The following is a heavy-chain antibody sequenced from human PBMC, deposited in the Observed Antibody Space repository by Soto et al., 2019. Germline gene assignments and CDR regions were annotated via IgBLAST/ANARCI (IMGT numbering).Heavy chain of an antibody. J-gene: IGHJ4*02. Sequence: SETLSLTCTVSGGSISSGGYYWSWIRQHPGKGLEWIGYIYYSGSTYYNPSLKSRVTISVDTSKNQFSLKLSSVTAADTAVYYCARGRGYYDYVWGSYPPYYWGQGTLVTVSS. V-gene: IGHV4-31*03. D-gene: IGHD3-16*02. CDR1: GGSISSGGYY. CDR2: IYYSGST. CDR3: ARGRGYYDYVWGSYPPYY.